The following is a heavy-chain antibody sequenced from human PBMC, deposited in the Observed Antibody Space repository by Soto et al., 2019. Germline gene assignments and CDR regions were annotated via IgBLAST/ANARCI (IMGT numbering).Heavy chain of an antibody. CDR2: IYYSGST. CDR1: GGPISSYY. V-gene: IGHV4-59*01. Sequence: PPETLFLTCTGSGGPISSYYWSWIRQPPGKGLEWIGYIYYSGSTNYNPSLKSRVTISVDTSKNQFSLKLSSVTAADTAVYYCAXTYYDILTGPEHFDYWGQGTLVTVSS. J-gene: IGHJ4*02. CDR3: AXTYYDILTGPEHFDY. D-gene: IGHD3-9*01.